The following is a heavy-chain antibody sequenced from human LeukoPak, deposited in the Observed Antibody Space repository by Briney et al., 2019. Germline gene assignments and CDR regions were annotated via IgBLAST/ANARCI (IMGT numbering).Heavy chain of an antibody. CDR2: ISSGGRTI. D-gene: IGHD5-24*01. Sequence: GGSLRLSCTASGMTFSIYEMNWVRQAPGKGLEWISYISSGGRTIFYADSVKGRFTISRDNAKKSLYLQMGSLRAEDTALYYCATTSRDVMDNYFAHWGQGTLVTVSS. CDR3: ATTSRDVMDNYFAH. V-gene: IGHV3-48*03. J-gene: IGHJ4*02. CDR1: GMTFSIYE.